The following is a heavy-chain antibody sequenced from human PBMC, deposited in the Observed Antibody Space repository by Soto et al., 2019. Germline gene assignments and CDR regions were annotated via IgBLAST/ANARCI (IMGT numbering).Heavy chain of an antibody. CDR2: IYYSGST. CDR1: CGAFVRSY. D-gene: IGHD3-10*01. V-gene: IGHV4-59*12. Sequence: PSDPLSLTCSFPCGAFVRSYSSWLRRPTGKGLEWIGYIYYSGSTTHNPAVNSRVTVLVDTSNDQLPLNLRSVTAADMAAYDCAIDRYYGWADYWGQGTLVTVSS. J-gene: IGHJ4*02. CDR3: AIDRYYGWADY.